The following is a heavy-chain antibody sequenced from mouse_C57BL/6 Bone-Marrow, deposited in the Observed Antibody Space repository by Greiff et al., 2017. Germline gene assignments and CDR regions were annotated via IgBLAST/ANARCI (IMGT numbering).Heavy chain of an antibody. D-gene: IGHD6-1*01. J-gene: IGHJ3*01. CDR3: ARGGSLFAY. V-gene: IGHV3-6*01. Sequence: DVQLVESGPGLVKPSQSLSLTCSVTGYSITSGYYWNWIRQFPGNKLEWMGYISYDGSNNYNPSLKNRISITRDTSKNQFFLKLNSVTTEDTATYYCARGGSLFAYWGQGTLVTVSA. CDR1: GYSITSGYY. CDR2: ISYDGSN.